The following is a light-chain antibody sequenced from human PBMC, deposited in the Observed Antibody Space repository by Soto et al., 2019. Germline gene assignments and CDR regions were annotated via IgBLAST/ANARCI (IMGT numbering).Light chain of an antibody. CDR3: HQYSSYSWT. CDR2: KAS. CDR1: QRVGTW. J-gene: IGKJ1*01. Sequence: MNMTNASATLSASEEDRVTITCRASQRVGTWLAWYQQKPGKAPKLLIYKASSLESGVPSRFSGRGSGTEFTLTISSLQPDDFAPYYCHQYSSYSWTFGQGTKVDIK. V-gene: IGKV1-5*03.